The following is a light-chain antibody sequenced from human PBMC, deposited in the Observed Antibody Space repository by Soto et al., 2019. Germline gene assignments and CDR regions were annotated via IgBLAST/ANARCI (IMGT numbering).Light chain of an antibody. CDR1: QRISTW. V-gene: IGKV1-5*01. Sequence: DIQMTQSPSTLSASVGDGVTITCRASQRISTWLAWYQQNPGKAPKLLISDASSLETGVPSRFSGSGSGTEFRLTISTMQPDDFATYYCQQYDSFSVTFGQGTRLEIK. CDR3: QQYDSFSVT. J-gene: IGKJ5*01. CDR2: DAS.